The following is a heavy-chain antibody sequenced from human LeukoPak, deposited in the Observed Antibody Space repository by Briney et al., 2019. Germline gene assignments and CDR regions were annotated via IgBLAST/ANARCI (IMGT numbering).Heavy chain of an antibody. V-gene: IGHV1-8*03. CDR3: ARGRRGYCSGGSCHNWFDP. CDR2: MNPNSGNT. J-gene: IGHJ5*02. CDR1: GYTFTSYD. Sequence: ASVKVSCKASGYTFTSYDINWVRQATGQGLEWMGWMNPNSGNTGYAQKFQGRVTITRNTSISTAYMELSSLRSEDTAVYYCARGRRGYCSGGSCHNWFDPWGQGTLVTVSS. D-gene: IGHD2-15*01.